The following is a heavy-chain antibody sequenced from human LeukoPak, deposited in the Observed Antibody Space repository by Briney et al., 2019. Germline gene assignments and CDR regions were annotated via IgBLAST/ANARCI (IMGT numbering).Heavy chain of an antibody. J-gene: IGHJ4*02. CDR2: INHSGST. Sequence: SETLSLTCAVYGGSFSGYYWSWIRQPPGKGLEWIGEINHSGSTNYNPSLKSRVTISVDTSKNQFSLKLSSVTAADTAVYYCARHRAVAGSPFDYWGQGTLVTVSS. CDR1: GGSFSGYY. D-gene: IGHD6-19*01. CDR3: ARHRAVAGSPFDY. V-gene: IGHV4-34*01.